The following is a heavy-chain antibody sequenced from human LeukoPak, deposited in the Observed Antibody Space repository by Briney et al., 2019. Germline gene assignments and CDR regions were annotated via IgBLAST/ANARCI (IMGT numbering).Heavy chain of an antibody. J-gene: IGHJ4*02. CDR3: ARGGETYFDY. CDR1: GFTLSSYA. Sequence: GGSLRLSCTASGFTLSSYAMSWVRQAPGEGLEWVSTISGSADNTNYAEAVKGRFTISRDNSKNTMYLQMNSLRAEDTAVYYCARGGETYFDYWGQGTLVTVSS. V-gene: IGHV3-23*01. D-gene: IGHD3-16*01. CDR2: ISGSADNT.